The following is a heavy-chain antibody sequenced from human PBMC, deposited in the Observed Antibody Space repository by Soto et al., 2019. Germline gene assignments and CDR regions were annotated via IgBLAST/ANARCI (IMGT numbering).Heavy chain of an antibody. CDR2: INAGNGNT. CDR3: AREGDYYGSGSYYFNRWYNWFDP. D-gene: IGHD3-10*01. V-gene: IGHV1-3*01. Sequence: ASVKVSCKASGYTFTSYAMHWVRQAPGQRLEWMGWINAGNGNTKYSQKFQGRVTITRDKSASTAYMELGSLRSEDTAVYYCAREGDYYGSGSYYFNRWYNWFDPWGQGTLVTVSS. CDR1: GYTFTSYA. J-gene: IGHJ5*02.